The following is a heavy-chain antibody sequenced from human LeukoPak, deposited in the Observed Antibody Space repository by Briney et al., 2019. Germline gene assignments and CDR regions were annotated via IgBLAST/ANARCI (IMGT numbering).Heavy chain of an antibody. D-gene: IGHD6-19*01. CDR2: ISSSGSTI. CDR3: ASDSYSSGWYFDY. V-gene: IGHV3-11*01. Sequence: GGSLRLSCAASGFTFSDYYMSWIRQAPGKGLEWVSYISSSGSTIYYADSVKGRFTISRDNAKNSLYLQMNSLRAEDTAVYYCASDSYSSGWYFDYWGQGTLATVSS. J-gene: IGHJ4*02. CDR1: GFTFSDYY.